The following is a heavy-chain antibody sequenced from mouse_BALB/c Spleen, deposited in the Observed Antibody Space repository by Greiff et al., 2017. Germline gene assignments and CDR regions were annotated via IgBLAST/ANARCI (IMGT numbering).Heavy chain of an antibody. J-gene: IGHJ4*01. D-gene: IGHD2-2*01. Sequence: LKQPGSELVRPGASVKLSCKASGYTFTSYWMHWVKQRPGQGLEWIGNIYPGSGSTNYDEKFKSKATLTVDTSSSTAYMQLSSLTSEDSAVYYCTRSHGYYDAMDYWGQGTSVTVSS. CDR3: TRSHGYYDAMDY. V-gene: IGHV1S22*01. CDR2: IYPGSGST. CDR1: GYTFTSYW.